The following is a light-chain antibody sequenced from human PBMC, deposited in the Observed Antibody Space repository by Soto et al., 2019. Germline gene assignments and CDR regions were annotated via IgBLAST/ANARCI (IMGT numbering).Light chain of an antibody. J-gene: IGLJ1*01. CDR1: SSDVGAYNY. CDR3: NSYTGSSTRFV. V-gene: IGLV2-14*01. CDR2: EVS. Sequence: QSALTQPASVSGSPGQSVTISCTGTSSDVGAYNYVSWYQQHPGKAPKLMIYEVSNRPSGVSNRFSGSKSGNTASLTISGLQAEDEADYYCNSYTGSSTRFVFGTGTKLTFL.